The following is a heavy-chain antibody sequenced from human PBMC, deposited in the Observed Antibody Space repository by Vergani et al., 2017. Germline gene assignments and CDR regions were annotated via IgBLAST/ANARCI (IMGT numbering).Heavy chain of an antibody. Sequence: QVQLQQWGAGLLKPSETLSLTCAVYGGSFSGYYWSWIRQPPGKGLEWIGEINHSGSTNYNPSLKSRVTISVETSKNQFSLKLSSVTAADTAVYYCARRIPSAVAGYFDYWGQGTLVTVSS. CDR2: INHSGST. D-gene: IGHD6-19*01. V-gene: IGHV4-34*01. CDR1: GGSFSGYY. CDR3: ARRIPSAVAGYFDY. J-gene: IGHJ4*02.